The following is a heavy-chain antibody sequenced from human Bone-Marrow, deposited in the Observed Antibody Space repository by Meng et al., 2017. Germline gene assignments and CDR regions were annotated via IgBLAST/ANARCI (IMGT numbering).Heavy chain of an antibody. Sequence: QGQLQHWGAGLLKPSETLSLTCAVYGGSFSGYYWSWIRQPPGKGLEWIGEINHSGSTNYNPSLKSRVTISVDTSKNQFSLKLSSVTAADTAVYYCAKARLWGDNWFDPWGQGTLVTVSS. CDR2: INHSGST. CDR3: AKARLWGDNWFDP. V-gene: IGHV4-34*01. CDR1: GGSFSGYY. D-gene: IGHD3-16*01. J-gene: IGHJ5*02.